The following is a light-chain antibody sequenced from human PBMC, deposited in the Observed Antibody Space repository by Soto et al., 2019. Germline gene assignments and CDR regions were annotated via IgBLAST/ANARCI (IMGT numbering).Light chain of an antibody. CDR1: QSISSW. J-gene: IGKJ1*01. CDR3: QQYNSYWT. V-gene: IGKV1-5*03. CDR2: KAS. Sequence: DIQMTQSPSTLSASVGDRVTITCRASQSISSWLAWYQQKPGKAPKLLIYKASSLESGLPSRLSGSGSATEFTLIISSLQPDDFATYYCQQYNSYWTFGQGTKVEIK.